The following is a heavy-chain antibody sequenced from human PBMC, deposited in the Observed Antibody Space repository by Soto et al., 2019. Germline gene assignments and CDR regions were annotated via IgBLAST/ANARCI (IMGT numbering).Heavy chain of an antibody. V-gene: IGHV1-18*01. CDR1: GYTFTSYG. CDR3: ARDGSGLGDPQPYYHYGMDV. D-gene: IGHD3-16*01. Sequence: QVQLVQSGAEVKKPGASVKVSCKASGYTFTSYGISCVRQAPGQGLEWMGWFSAYNGNTNYAQKHQGRVTMTTDPSTSTGYLELRSLRSDDTAVDYCARDGSGLGDPQPYYHYGMDVWGQGTTVTVSS. J-gene: IGHJ6*01. CDR2: FSAYNGNT.